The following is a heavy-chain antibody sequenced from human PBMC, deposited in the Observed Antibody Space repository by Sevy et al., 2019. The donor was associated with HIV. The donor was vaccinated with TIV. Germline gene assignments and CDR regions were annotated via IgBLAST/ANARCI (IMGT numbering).Heavy chain of an antibody. V-gene: IGHV1-2*02. J-gene: IGHJ4*02. CDR2: INPDSGGP. Sequence: ASVKVSCKASGYTFTGYYMHWMRQAPGQGLEWMGWINPDSGGPIYAPKFQGRVTLTRDTSISTAYMDLSRHKSDDTAVYYCVRDDRDGYFEYWGQGTLVTVSS. CDR1: GYTFTGYY. CDR3: VRDDRDGYFEY.